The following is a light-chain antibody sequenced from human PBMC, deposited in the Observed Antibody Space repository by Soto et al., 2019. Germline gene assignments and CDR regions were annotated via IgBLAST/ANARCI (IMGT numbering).Light chain of an antibody. J-gene: IGKJ1*01. V-gene: IGKV1-5*03. CDR2: KAS. Sequence: DIQLTQSPSTLSASVGDRVTITCRASQTVSNWLAWYQQKPGKAPKLLIHKASILESGVPSRFSGSGSGTEFTLTISSLQPEDFATYYGQKYNSYSHTFGQGTKVEIK. CDR1: QTVSNW. CDR3: QKYNSYSHT.